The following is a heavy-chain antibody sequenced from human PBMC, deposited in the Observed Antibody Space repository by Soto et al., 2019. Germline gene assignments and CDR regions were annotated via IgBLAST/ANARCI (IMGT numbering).Heavy chain of an antibody. V-gene: IGHV1-69*01. CDR3: ARDTRNRYCSGGSCYSDFDY. J-gene: IGHJ4*02. CDR1: GGTFSSYA. D-gene: IGHD2-15*01. CDR2: IIPIFGTA. Sequence: QVQLVQSGAEVKKPGSSVKVSCKASGGTFSSYAISWVRQAPGQGLEWMGGIIPIFGTANYAQKFQGRVTITADESTSTAYMELSSLRSEDTAVYYCARDTRNRYCSGGSCYSDFDYWCQGTLVTVSS.